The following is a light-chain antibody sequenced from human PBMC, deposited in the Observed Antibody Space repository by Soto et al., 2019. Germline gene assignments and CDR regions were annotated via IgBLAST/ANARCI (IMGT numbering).Light chain of an antibody. CDR1: RSQIGSNN. CDR2: STN. CDR3: AAWDDTLNGHVV. J-gene: IGLJ2*01. Sequence: QSVLTQPPSASGTPGQRVTLSCSGSRSQIGSNNANWYQQPPGTAPKLVMYSTNPRPSGVPDRFSGSKSGTSASLAISDLQSEDEADYYCAAWDDTLNGHVVFGGGTKLTVL. V-gene: IGLV1-44*01.